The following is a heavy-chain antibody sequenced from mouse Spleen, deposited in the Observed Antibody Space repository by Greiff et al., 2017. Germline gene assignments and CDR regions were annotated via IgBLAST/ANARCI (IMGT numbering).Heavy chain of an antibody. D-gene: IGHD4-1*01. J-gene: IGHJ2*01. Sequence: VQLQQSGAELVMPGASVKLSCKASGYTFTSYWMHWVKQRPGQGLEWIGEVDPSDSYTNYNQKFKGKATLTVDKSSSTAYMQLSSLTSEDSAVYYCARTRGTGYFDYWGQGTTLTVSS. CDR3: ARTRGTGYFDY. CDR2: VDPSDSYT. CDR1: GYTFTSYW. V-gene: IGHV1-69*01.